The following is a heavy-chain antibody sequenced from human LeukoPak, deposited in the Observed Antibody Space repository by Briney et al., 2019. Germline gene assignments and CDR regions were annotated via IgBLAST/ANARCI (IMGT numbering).Heavy chain of an antibody. V-gene: IGHV3-23*01. CDR2: IGGTGVRT. J-gene: IGHJ4*02. CDR3: AKDRLGGPYFFHY. CDR1: GFTFSNYW. D-gene: IGHD3-16*01. Sequence: GGSLRLSCAVSGFTFSNYWMSWVRQAPGKGLEWVSTIGGTGVRTYYADSVKGRFTISRDNSKNTLYLQINSLRAEDTAVYFCAKDRLGGPYFFHYWGQGTLVTVSS.